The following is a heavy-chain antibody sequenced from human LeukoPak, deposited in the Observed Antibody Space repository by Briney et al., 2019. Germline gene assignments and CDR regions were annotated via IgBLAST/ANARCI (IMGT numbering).Heavy chain of an antibody. CDR2: IRQDGDTK. Sequence: GGSLRLSCAASGFPFNAYWMTWVRQAPGKGLEWVANIRQDGDTKYYVDSVKGRFTISRDNAMNSLYLQMNSLRAEDTAIYYCAKDSRDYNFRTGYYFDYWGQGTLVTVSS. J-gene: IGHJ4*02. CDR3: AKDSRDYNFRTGYYFDY. D-gene: IGHD5-24*01. V-gene: IGHV3-7*03. CDR1: GFPFNAYW.